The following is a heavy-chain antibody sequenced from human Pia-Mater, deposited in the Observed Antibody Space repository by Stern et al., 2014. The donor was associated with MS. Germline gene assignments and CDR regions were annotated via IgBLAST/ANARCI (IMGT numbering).Heavy chain of an antibody. CDR3: ARHGTNDYGDYASHY. V-gene: IGHV4-39*01. CDR1: GGSISSSSYY. CDR2: IYYSGST. J-gene: IGHJ4*02. D-gene: IGHD4-17*01. Sequence: QLQLQESGPGLVKPSETLSLTCTVSGGSISSSSYYWGWIRQPPGKGLEWIGSIYYSGSTYYNPSLKSRVTLSVDTSKNQFSLKLSSVTAADTAVYYCARHGTNDYGDYASHYWGQGTLVTVSS.